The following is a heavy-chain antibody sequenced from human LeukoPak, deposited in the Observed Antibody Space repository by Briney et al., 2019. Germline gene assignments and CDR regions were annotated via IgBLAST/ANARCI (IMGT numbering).Heavy chain of an antibody. Sequence: PSETLSLTCAVYGGSFSDYYWSWIRQPPGKGLEWIAEINHSGSTNYNPSLKSRVTISVDTSKNQFSLKLSSVTAADTAVYYCARQYSSGRIFDYWGQGTLVTVSS. CDR1: GGSFSDYY. J-gene: IGHJ4*02. D-gene: IGHD6-19*01. CDR3: ARQYSSGRIFDY. V-gene: IGHV4-34*01. CDR2: INHSGST.